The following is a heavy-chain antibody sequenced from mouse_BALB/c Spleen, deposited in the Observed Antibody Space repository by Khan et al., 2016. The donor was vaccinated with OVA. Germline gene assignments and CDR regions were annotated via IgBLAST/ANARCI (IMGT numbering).Heavy chain of an antibody. Sequence: QVQLKESGPGLVAPSQSLSITCTVSGFSLTSYGVNWVRQPPGKGLEWLGVIWGDGSTNYHSALISRLSISKDNSKSQAFFKLKSLQTDYTATYDCAKWGDGSTYAMDYWGQGTSVTVSS. CDR1: GFSLTSYG. CDR2: IWGDGST. D-gene: IGHD2-3*01. CDR3: AKWGDGSTYAMDY. J-gene: IGHJ4*01. V-gene: IGHV2-3*01.